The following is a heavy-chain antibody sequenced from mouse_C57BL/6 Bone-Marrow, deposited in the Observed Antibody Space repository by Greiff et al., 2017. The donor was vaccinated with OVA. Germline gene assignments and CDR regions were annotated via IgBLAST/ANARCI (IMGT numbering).Heavy chain of an antibody. CDR2: INPNNGGT. V-gene: IGHV1-26*01. J-gene: IGHJ4*01. CDR1: GYTFTDYY. Sequence: EVQLQQSGPELVKPGASVKISCKASGYTFTDYYMNWVKQSHGKSLEWIGDINPNNGGTSYNQKFKGKATLTVDKSSSTAYMELRSLTSEDSAVYYCARNDGTGWGQGTSVTVSS. CDR3: ARNDGTG. D-gene: IGHD2-12*01.